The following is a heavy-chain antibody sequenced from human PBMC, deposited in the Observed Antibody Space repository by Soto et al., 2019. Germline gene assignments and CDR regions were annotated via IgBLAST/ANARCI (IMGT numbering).Heavy chain of an antibody. CDR1: GYTFTSYG. CDR2: ISAYNDNT. Sequence: ASVKVSCKASGYTFTSYGISWVRQAPGQGLEWMGWISAYNDNTNYAQKLQGRVTMTTDTSTSTAYMEPRSLRSDDTAVYYCARDGFEYSSPPKDYWGQGTLVTVSS. D-gene: IGHD6-6*01. V-gene: IGHV1-18*01. J-gene: IGHJ4*02. CDR3: ARDGFEYSSPPKDY.